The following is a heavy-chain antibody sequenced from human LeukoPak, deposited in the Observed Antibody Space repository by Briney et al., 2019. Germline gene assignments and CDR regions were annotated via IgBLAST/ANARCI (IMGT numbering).Heavy chain of an antibody. CDR3: ARQKDTAMVGDFDP. CDR2: FYPGDSDT. V-gene: IGHV5-51*01. CDR1: GYSFTSYW. D-gene: IGHD5-18*01. Sequence: GESLKISCKGSGYSFTSYWIGWVRQMPGKGLEWMGIFYPGDSDTRYNPSFQGQVTISADKSISTAYLQWSSLKASDTAMYYCARQKDTAMVGDFDPWGQGTLVTVSS. J-gene: IGHJ5*02.